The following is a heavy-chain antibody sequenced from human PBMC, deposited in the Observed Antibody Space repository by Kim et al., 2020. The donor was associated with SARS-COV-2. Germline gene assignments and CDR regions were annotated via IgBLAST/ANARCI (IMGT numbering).Heavy chain of an antibody. D-gene: IGHD2-2*01. V-gene: IGHV3-33*01. CDR2: IWYDGRNK. CDR3: ARGHRGIVVVPAASDYYGMDV. J-gene: IGHJ6*02. Sequence: GGSLRLSCAASGFTFSSYGMHWVRQAPGKGLEWVAVIWYDGRNKYYADSVKGRFTISRDNSKNTLYLQMNSLRAEDTAVYYCARGHRGIVVVPAASDYYGMDVWGQGTTVTVSS. CDR1: GFTFSSYG.